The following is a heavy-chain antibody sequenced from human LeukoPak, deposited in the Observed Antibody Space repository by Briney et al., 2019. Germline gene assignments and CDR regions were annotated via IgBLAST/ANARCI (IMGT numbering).Heavy chain of an antibody. V-gene: IGHV4-59*10. D-gene: IGHD3-22*01. J-gene: IGHJ3*02. Sequence: NPSETLSLTCAVYGGSFSGYYWSWIRQPAGKGLAWIGRIYTSGSTNYNPSLKSRVTISVDTSKNQFSLKLSSVTSADTAVYYCASTSAWLSNDAFDIWGQGTMVTVSS. CDR1: GGSFSGYY. CDR2: IYTSGST. CDR3: ASTSAWLSNDAFDI.